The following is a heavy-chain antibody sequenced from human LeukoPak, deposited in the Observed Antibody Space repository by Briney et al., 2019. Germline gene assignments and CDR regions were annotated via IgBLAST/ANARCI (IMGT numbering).Heavy chain of an antibody. J-gene: IGHJ5*02. Sequence: GASVKVSCKASGYTFTSYDINWVRQATGQGLEWMGWMNPNSGNTGYVQKFQGRVTMPRDKSISTAYMELSSLTSDDTAVYYCARGVGVVTWNWFDPWGQGTLVTVSS. CDR1: GYTFTSYD. D-gene: IGHD2-2*01. CDR2: MNPNSGNT. V-gene: IGHV1-8*01. CDR3: ARGVGVVTWNWFDP.